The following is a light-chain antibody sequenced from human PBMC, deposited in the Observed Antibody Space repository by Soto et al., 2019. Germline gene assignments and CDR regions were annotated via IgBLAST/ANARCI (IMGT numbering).Light chain of an antibody. V-gene: IGLV2-14*01. Sequence: QSALAQPVSVSGSPGQSITISCTGTSSDVGGYNYVSWYQQHPGKAPKLMIYDVSNRPSGVSNRFSGSKSGNTASLTISGLQAEDEADYHCSSYTSSSTLEVFGGGTKLTVL. J-gene: IGLJ2*01. CDR2: DVS. CDR3: SSYTSSSTLEV. CDR1: SSDVGGYNY.